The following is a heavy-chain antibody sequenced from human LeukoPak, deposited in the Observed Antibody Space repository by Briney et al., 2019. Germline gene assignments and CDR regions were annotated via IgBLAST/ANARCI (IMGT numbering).Heavy chain of an antibody. D-gene: IGHD2-15*01. J-gene: IGHJ5*02. CDR3: ASAGMVVAATSPNWFDP. V-gene: IGHV4-59*01. CDR1: GGSISSYY. Sequence: SETLSLTCTVSGGSISSYYWSWIRQPPGKGLEWIGYIYYRGNTNYNPSLKSRVTISVDTSKNQFSLKLSSVTAADTAVYYCASAGMVVAATSPNWFDPWGQGTLVTVSS. CDR2: IYYRGNT.